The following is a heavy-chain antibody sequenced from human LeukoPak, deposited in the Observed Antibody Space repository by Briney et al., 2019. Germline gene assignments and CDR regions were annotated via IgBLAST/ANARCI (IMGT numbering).Heavy chain of an antibody. Sequence: ASVKVSCKASGYTFTGYYIHWVRQAPGQGLEWMGWINPNSGGTNYAQKFQGRVTMTRDTSISTAYMELSRLRSDDTAVYYCARGGCSSTSCANWFDPWGQGTLVTVSS. V-gene: IGHV1-2*02. J-gene: IGHJ5*02. CDR2: INPNSGGT. CDR3: ARGGCSSTSCANWFDP. CDR1: GYTFTGYY. D-gene: IGHD2-2*01.